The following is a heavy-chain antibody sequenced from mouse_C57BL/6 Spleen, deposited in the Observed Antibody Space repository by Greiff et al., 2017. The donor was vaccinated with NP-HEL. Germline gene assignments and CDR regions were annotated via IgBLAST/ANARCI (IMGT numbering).Heavy chain of an antibody. Sequence: VQLQQSGPELVKPGASVKIPCKASGYTFTDYNMDWVKQSHGKSLEWIGDINPNNGGTIYNQKFKGKATLTADQSSSTSYMELRSLTSEDTAVYYCARRDYGSRYYAMDYWGQGTSVTVSS. J-gene: IGHJ4*01. V-gene: IGHV1-18*01. CDR1: GYTFTDYN. CDR3: ARRDYGSRYYAMDY. CDR2: INPNNGGT. D-gene: IGHD1-1*01.